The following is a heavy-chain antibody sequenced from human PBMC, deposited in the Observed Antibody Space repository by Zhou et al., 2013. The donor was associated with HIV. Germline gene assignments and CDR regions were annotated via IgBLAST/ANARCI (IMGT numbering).Heavy chain of an antibody. V-gene: IGHV4-4*07. CDR3: ARYNNNWQKFDY. CDR2: IYISGST. Sequence: QVQLQESGPGLVKPSETLSLNCTVSGGSIGTYYWSWIRQPAGKGLEWIGRIYISGSTNYNPSLKSRVTMSVDTSKKQFSLRLTSVTAADTAVYYCARYNNNWQKFDYWGQGTLVTVSS. CDR1: GGSIGTYY. J-gene: IGHJ4*02. D-gene: IGHD1-1*01.